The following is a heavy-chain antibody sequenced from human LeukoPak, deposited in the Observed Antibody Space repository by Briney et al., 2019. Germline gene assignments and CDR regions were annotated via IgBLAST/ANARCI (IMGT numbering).Heavy chain of an antibody. Sequence: SGPTLVNPTQTLTLTCTFSGFSLSTSGVGVGWIRQPPGKALGWLALIYWVDDKRYSPSLKSRLTITKDTSKNQVVLTMTNMDPVDTATYYCAHSNLDDILTGPNRGDWFDPWGQGTLVTVSS. V-gene: IGHV2-5*02. CDR3: AHSNLDDILTGPNRGDWFDP. D-gene: IGHD3-9*01. CDR1: GFSLSTSGVG. CDR2: IYWVDDK. J-gene: IGHJ5*02.